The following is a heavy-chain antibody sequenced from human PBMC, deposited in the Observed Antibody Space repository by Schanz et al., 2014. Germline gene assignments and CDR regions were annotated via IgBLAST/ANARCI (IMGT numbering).Heavy chain of an antibody. CDR2: INPYDDTI. CDR1: NYIFTKYY. J-gene: IGHJ3*02. V-gene: IGHV1-46*01. Sequence: QVQLVQSGAEVKKPGASVQLSCKASNYIFTKYYIHCVRQAPGQGLEWMGLINPYDDTIDYAKKFQGRFTMTRDTSATTVYMEQSSLRSDDTAMYYCVTEKRMESGTWAKAFDIWGQGTWVAVSS. CDR3: VTEKRMESGTWAKAFDI. D-gene: IGHD3-3*01.